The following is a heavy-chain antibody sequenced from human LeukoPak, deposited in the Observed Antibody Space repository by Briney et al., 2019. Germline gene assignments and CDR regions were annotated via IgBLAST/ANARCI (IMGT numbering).Heavy chain of an antibody. J-gene: IGHJ5*02. CDR1: GGSISSYY. CDR3: ARDLKGSSGYYLNNWFGP. V-gene: IGHV4-4*07. CDR2: IYTSGST. Sequence: SETLSLTCTVSGGSISSYYWSWIRQPAGKGLEWIGRIYTSGSTNYNPSLKSRVTMSVDTSKNQFSLKLSSVTAADTAVYYCARDLKGSSGYYLNNWFGPWGQGTLVTVSS. D-gene: IGHD3-22*01.